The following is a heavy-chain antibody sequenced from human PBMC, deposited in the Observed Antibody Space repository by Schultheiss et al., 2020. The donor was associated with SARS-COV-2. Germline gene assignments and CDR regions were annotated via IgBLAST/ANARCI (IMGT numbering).Heavy chain of an antibody. J-gene: IGHJ5*02. D-gene: IGHD2-15*01. CDR2: IYYSGST. CDR1: GGSISSYY. V-gene: IGHV4-59*12. CDR3: ARAIKIFYCSGGSCYSDWFDP. Sequence: SQTLSLTCTVSGGSISSYYWSWIRQPPGKGLEWIGYIYYSGSTNYNPSLKSRVTISVDTSKNQFSLKLSSVTAADTAVYYCARAIKIFYCSGGSCYSDWFDPWGQGTLVTVAS.